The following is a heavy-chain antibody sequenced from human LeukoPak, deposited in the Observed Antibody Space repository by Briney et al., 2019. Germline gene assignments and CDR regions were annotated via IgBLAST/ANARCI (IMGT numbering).Heavy chain of an antibody. V-gene: IGHV4-59*08. Sequence: PSETLSLTCTVSGGSISSYYWSWIRQPPGKGLEWIGYIYYSGSTNYNPSLKSRVTISVDTSKNQFSLKLSSVTAADTAVYYCARVPIVGVAFYYYRMDVWGQGTTVAVSS. J-gene: IGHJ6*02. CDR3: ARVPIVGVAFYYYRMDV. CDR1: GGSISSYY. D-gene: IGHD3-3*01. CDR2: IYYSGST.